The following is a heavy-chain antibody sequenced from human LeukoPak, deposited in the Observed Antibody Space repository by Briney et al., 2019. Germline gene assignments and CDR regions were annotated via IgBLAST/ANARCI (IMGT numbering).Heavy chain of an antibody. J-gene: IGHJ4*02. V-gene: IGHV3-74*01. Sequence: GGSLRLSCAASGFIFSSWWMLWFRQSPGKGPESVSHISNDGGYKVYADSVRGRFTISRDNARNTLYLQMNSLRPDDTGVYYCATFGIDWSLSYWGQGALVTVSS. CDR1: GFIFSSWW. CDR2: ISNDGGYK. CDR3: ATFGIDWSLSY. D-gene: IGHD3-9*01.